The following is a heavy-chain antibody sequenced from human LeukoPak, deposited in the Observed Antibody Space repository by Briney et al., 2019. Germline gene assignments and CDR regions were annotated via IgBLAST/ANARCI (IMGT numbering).Heavy chain of an antibody. Sequence: ASVKVSCKASGYTFTSYYMHWVRQAPGQGLEWMGIINPSGGSTSYAQKFQGRVTMTRDTSTSTVYMELSSLRSEDTAVYYCARVSKGPGGYSSGWYYYYYYYMDVWGKGTTVTVSS. D-gene: IGHD6-19*01. CDR1: GYTFTSYY. CDR3: ARVSKGPGGYSSGWYYYYYYYMDV. CDR2: INPSGGST. J-gene: IGHJ6*03. V-gene: IGHV1-46*01.